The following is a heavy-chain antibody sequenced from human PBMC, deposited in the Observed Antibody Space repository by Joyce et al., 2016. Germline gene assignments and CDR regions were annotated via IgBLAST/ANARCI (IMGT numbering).Heavy chain of an antibody. Sequence: DVQLLESGGDLVQPGGSLRLSCAASGFAFSSSAINWVRQAPGKGLEWVSGVGRTGRIYRADSVEGRFTISKDNSKNTLSLQMNNLRVEDTAIYFCAKVDVCGNGCFSLDYWGQGTLVTVSS. V-gene: IGHV3-23*01. J-gene: IGHJ4*02. D-gene: IGHD2-8*01. CDR1: GFAFSSSA. CDR2: VGRTGRI. CDR3: AKVDVCGNGCFSLDY.